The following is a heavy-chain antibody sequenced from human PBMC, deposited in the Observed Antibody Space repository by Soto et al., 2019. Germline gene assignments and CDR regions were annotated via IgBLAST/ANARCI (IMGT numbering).Heavy chain of an antibody. D-gene: IGHD3-10*01. CDR1: GGSITNYY. CDR3: ARTLRRGPPFDY. V-gene: IGHV4-59*08. Sequence: SETLSLTCTVSGGSITNYYWSWIRQSPGKGLEWIGCIYYTGSTNYNPSLKSRVTISVDMFKNQFSLKLSSVTAADTAVYYCARTLRRGPPFDYWGQGTLVTVSS. J-gene: IGHJ4*02. CDR2: IYYTGST.